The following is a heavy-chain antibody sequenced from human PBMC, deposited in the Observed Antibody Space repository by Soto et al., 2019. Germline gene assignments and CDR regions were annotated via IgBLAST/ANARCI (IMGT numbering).Heavy chain of an antibody. D-gene: IGHD3-9*01. CDR2: IVVGSGKT. V-gene: IGHV1-58*02. CDR3: AADPYYDILTGYYGAFDI. J-gene: IGHJ3*02. Sequence: SVKVSCKASGFTFTSSAMQWVRQARGQRLEWIGWIVVGSGKTNYAQKFQERVTITRDMSTSTAYMELSSLRSEDTAVYYCAADPYYDILTGYYGAFDIWGQGTMVTVSS. CDR1: GFTFTSSA.